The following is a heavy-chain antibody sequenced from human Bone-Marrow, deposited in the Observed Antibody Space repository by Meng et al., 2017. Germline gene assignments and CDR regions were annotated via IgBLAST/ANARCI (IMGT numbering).Heavy chain of an antibody. Sequence: GESLKISCAASGFTFTSYSMNWVRQAPGKGLEWVSSIGSNSRSTYYSESVKGRFTISRDNAKNSLCLQMNSLRAEDTAVYYCARGDGYCSSTSCYMVDYWGQGTLVTVSS. J-gene: IGHJ4*02. CDR2: IGSNSRST. CDR1: GFTFTSYS. CDR3: ARGDGYCSSTSCYMVDY. V-gene: IGHV3-21*01. D-gene: IGHD2-2*02.